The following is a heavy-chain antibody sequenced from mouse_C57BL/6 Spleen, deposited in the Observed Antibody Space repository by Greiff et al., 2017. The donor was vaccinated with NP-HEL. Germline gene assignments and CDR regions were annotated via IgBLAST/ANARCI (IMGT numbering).Heavy chain of an antibody. D-gene: IGHD1-1*01. CDR3: AREEGYGSSSFAY. J-gene: IGHJ3*01. CDR2: INPSTGGT. V-gene: IGHV1-42*01. CDR1: GYSFTGYY. Sequence: EVKVVESGPELVKPGASVKISCKASGYSFTGYYMNWVKQSPEKSLEWIGEINPSTGGTTYNQKFKAKATLTVDKSSSTAYMQLKSLTSEDSAVYYCAREEGYGSSSFAYWGQGTLVTVSA.